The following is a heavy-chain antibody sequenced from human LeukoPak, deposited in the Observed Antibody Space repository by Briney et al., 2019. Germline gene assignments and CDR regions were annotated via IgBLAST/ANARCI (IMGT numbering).Heavy chain of an antibody. CDR3: ARGQREKRITTFGVVSPIPFDY. CDR1: GFTVSSNY. J-gene: IGHJ4*02. CDR2: IYSGGST. Sequence: GGSLRLSCAASGFTVSSNYMSWVRQAPGKGLEWVSVIYSGGSTYYADSVKGRFTTSRDNSKNTLYLQMNSLRAEDTAVYYCARGQREKRITTFGVVSPIPFDYWGQGTLVTVSS. D-gene: IGHD3-3*01. V-gene: IGHV3-53*05.